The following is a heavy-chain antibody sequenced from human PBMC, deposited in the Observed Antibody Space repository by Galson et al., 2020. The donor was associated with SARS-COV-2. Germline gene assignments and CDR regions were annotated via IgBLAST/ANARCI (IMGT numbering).Heavy chain of an antibody. J-gene: IGHJ4*02. D-gene: IGHD6-19*01. CDR3: ARDGQSSSGWAFDY. CDR2: IFYDGSDK. CDR1: GFTFKSHA. Sequence: GGSLRLSCAAPGFTFKSHAMHWVRQAPGKGLEWVAQIFYDGSDKYYVDSVQGRFTISRDNSENTVYLQMNNLRAEDTAVYYCARDGQSSSGWAFDYWGQGTLVTVSS. V-gene: IGHV3-33*01.